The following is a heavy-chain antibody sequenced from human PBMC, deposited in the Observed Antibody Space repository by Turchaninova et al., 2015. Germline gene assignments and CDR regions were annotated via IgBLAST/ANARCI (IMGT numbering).Heavy chain of an antibody. D-gene: IGHD6-19*01. CDR2: INPNSGGT. Sequence: QVQLVQSGAEVKKPGASVKVSCKASGYTFTGYYMHWVRQAPGQGLVWMGWINPNSGGTNYAKKVQGRVTMTRDTAISTAYMELSRLRSDDTAVYYCARDIAVAIDYWGQGTLVTVSS. J-gene: IGHJ4*02. V-gene: IGHV1-2*02. CDR1: GYTFTGYY. CDR3: ARDIAVAIDY.